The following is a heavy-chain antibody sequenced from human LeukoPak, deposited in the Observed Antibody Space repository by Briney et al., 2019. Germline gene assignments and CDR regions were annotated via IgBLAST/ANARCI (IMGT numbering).Heavy chain of an antibody. J-gene: IGHJ5*02. CDR3: ARVRLENYYGSGSYYP. D-gene: IGHD3-10*01. Sequence: ASVKVSCKASGYTFTSYDINWVRQATGQGLEWMGWMNPNSGNTGYAQKFQGRVTMTRNTSISTAYMELSSLRSEDTAVYYCARVRLENYYGSGSYYPWGQGTLVTVSS. CDR2: MNPNSGNT. V-gene: IGHV1-8*01. CDR1: GYTFTSYD.